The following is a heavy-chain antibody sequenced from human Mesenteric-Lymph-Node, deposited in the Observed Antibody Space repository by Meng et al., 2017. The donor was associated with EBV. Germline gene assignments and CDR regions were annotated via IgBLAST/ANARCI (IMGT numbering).Heavy chain of an antibody. V-gene: IGHV4-39*07. CDR2: IYYSGST. J-gene: IGHJ5*02. CDR1: GGSISSSTYY. D-gene: IGHD6-19*01. CDR3: ARNGIAVAVHNWFDP. Sequence: LQESGPGLVKPSETLSLTCTVSGGSISSSTYYWGWIRQPPGKGLEWIGSIYYSGSTYYNPSLKSRVTISVDTSKNQFSLKLNSVTAADTAVYYCARNGIAVAVHNWFDPWGQGTLVTVSS.